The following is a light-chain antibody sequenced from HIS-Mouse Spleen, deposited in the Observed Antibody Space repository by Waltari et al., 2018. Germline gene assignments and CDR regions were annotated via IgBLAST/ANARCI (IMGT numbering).Light chain of an antibody. Sequence: EIVMTHSPATLSVSPGERATLSCRASQSVSSNLAWYQQKPGQAHRLLIYGASTRATGIPARFSGSGSGTEFTLTISSMQSEDFAVYYCQQYNNWPPWTFGQGTKVEIK. V-gene: IGKV3-15*01. CDR3: QQYNNWPPWT. CDR1: QSVSSN. CDR2: GAS. J-gene: IGKJ1*01.